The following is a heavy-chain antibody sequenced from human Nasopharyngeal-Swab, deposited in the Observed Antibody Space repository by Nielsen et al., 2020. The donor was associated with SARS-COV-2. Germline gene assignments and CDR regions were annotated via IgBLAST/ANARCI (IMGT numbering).Heavy chain of an antibody. V-gene: IGHV4-39*01. Sequence: WIRQPPGKGLEWIGSIYYSGSTYYNPSLKSRFTISVDTFKNQFSLKLSSVTAADTAVYYCASIAAAGAPGYWGQGTLVTVSS. CDR3: ASIAAAGAPGY. D-gene: IGHD6-13*01. J-gene: IGHJ4*02. CDR2: IYYSGST.